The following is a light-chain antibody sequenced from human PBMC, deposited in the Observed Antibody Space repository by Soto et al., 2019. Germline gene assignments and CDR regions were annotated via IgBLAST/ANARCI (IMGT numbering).Light chain of an antibody. V-gene: IGLV2-11*01. Sequence: QSALTQPRLVSGSPGQSVTISCTGTNSDVGGYNYVSWYQQHPGRAPKLMIYDVGKRPSGVPDRFSGSNSGITASLTISGLQAEDEADYYCCSYAGSYTLVFGTGTKLTVL. J-gene: IGLJ1*01. CDR1: NSDVGGYNY. CDR2: DVG. CDR3: CSYAGSYTLV.